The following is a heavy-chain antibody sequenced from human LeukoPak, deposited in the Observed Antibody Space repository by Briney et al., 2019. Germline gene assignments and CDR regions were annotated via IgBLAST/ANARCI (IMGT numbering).Heavy chain of an antibody. CDR2: IKQDGREK. V-gene: IGHV3-7*01. CDR1: GFTFSSYW. Sequence: PGGSLRLSCAASGFTFSSYWMSWVRQAPGKGLEWVANIKQDGREKYYVDSVKGRFTISRDNAKNSLYLQMNSLRAEDTAVYYCARVRGSYYLDYWGQGTLVPVSS. J-gene: IGHJ4*02. CDR3: ARVRGSYYLDY. D-gene: IGHD1-26*01.